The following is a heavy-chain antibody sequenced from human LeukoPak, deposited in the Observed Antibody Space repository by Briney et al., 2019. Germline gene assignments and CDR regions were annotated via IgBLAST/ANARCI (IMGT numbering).Heavy chain of an antibody. V-gene: IGHV3-23*01. CDR2: ISRSDGGT. D-gene: IGHD3-22*01. CDR3: AKPGVYDSSGYYYGFDY. Sequence: GGSLRLSCAASGFTFSSYAMSWVRQAPGKGLEWVSGISRSDGGTYYADSVKGRFTISRDNSKNTLYLQMNSLRAEDTAIYYCAKPGVYDSSGYYYGFDYWGQGTLDTVSS. CDR1: GFTFSSYA. J-gene: IGHJ4*02.